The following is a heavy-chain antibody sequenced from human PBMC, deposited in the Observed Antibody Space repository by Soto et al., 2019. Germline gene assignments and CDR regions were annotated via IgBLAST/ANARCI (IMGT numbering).Heavy chain of an antibody. Sequence: WGSLRLSCAASRFTVSNHYMPWVRQAPGKGLAWVSVIHTGGSTYYADSVKGRFSISRDNSKNPLYLQMSSLRADDTVVYYCARDFYLLSYQFDPWRQGALVTVSS. V-gene: IGHV3-66*01. CDR2: IHTGGST. CDR1: RFTVSNHY. CDR3: ARDFYLLSYQFDP. D-gene: IGHD2-2*01. J-gene: IGHJ5*02.